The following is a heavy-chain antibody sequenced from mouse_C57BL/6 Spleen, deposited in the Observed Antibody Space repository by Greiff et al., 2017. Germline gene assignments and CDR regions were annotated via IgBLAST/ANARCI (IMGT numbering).Heavy chain of an antibody. CDR1: GYAFTNYL. CDR3: ARSAGTDFDY. CDR2: INPGSGGT. D-gene: IGHD3-3*01. V-gene: IGHV1-54*01. J-gene: IGHJ2*01. Sequence: QVQLQQPGAELVRPGTSVKVSCKASGYAFTNYLIEWVKQRPGQGLEWIGVINPGSGGTNYNEKFKGKATLTADKSSSTAYMQLSSLTSEDSAVYFCARSAGTDFDYWGQGTTLTVSS.